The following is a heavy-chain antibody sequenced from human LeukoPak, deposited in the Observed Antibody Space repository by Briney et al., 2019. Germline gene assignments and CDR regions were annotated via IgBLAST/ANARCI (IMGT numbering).Heavy chain of an antibody. D-gene: IGHD1-26*01. CDR3: IVGATAAYYFDY. CDR1: GYTFTSYY. J-gene: IGHJ4*02. CDR2: INPSGGST. Sequence: GASVKVSCKASGYTFTSYYMHWVPQAPGQGLEWMGIINPSGGSTSYAQKFQGRVTMTRDTSTSTVYMELSSLRSEDTAVYYCIVGATAAYYFDYWGQGTLVTVSS. V-gene: IGHV1-46*01.